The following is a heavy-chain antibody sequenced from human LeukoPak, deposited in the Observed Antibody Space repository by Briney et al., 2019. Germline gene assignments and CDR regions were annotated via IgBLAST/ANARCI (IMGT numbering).Heavy chain of an antibody. V-gene: IGHV4-59*11. CDR1: GGSISSHY. CDR2: IYYSGST. J-gene: IGHJ6*03. D-gene: IGHD3-22*01. CDR3: ARDVVGGYYDSSGYSYYYYYYMDV. Sequence: SETLSLTCTVSGGSISSHYWSWIRQPPGKGLEWIGYIYYSGSTNYNPSLKSRVTISVDTSKNQFSLKLSSVTAADTAVYYCARDVVGGYYDSSGYSYYYYYYMDVWGKGTTVTVSS.